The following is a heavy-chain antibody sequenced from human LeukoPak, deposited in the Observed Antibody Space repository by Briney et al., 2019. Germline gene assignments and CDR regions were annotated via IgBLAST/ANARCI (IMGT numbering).Heavy chain of an antibody. V-gene: IGHV1-18*01. Sequence: ASVKVSCKASGYTFTSYGISWVRQAPGQGLEWMGWISAYNGNTNYAQKYQGRVTMTTDTSTSTAYMELRSLRSDDTAIYYCARWEYCSSSSCYYESETFDYCGQGTLVTVSS. CDR2: ISAYNGNT. D-gene: IGHD2-2*01. J-gene: IGHJ4*02. CDR3: ARWEYCSSSSCYYESETFDY. CDR1: GYTFTSYG.